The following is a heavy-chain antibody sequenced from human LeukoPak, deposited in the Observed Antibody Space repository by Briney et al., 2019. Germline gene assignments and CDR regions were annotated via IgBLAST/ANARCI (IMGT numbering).Heavy chain of an antibody. Sequence: GASVEVSCKASGYTFTSYGINWVRQAPGQGLEWLGWISTYNGNTNYAQKLQGRVAMTTDTSTTTAYMELRSLRSDDTAVYYCARGSSYGFSMGYWGQGTLVTVSS. CDR3: ARGSSYGFSMGY. V-gene: IGHV1-18*01. J-gene: IGHJ4*02. D-gene: IGHD5-18*01. CDR1: GYTFTSYG. CDR2: ISTYNGNT.